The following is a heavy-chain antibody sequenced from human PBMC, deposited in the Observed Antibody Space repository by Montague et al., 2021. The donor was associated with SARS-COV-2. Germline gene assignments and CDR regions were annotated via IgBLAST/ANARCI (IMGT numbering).Heavy chain of an antibody. CDR2: TYYRSNWYN. Sequence: CAISGDSVYSNSAAWNWIRQSPSRGLELLGRTYYRSNWYNDSAVXVKXRIIINPDTSKNRFSLQLNSVTPEDTALYYCAREITGGYSGYEAFYFDFWGQGTLVTVSS. CDR1: GDSVYSNSAA. CDR3: AREITGGYSGYEAFYFDF. D-gene: IGHD5-12*01. J-gene: IGHJ4*02. V-gene: IGHV6-1*01.